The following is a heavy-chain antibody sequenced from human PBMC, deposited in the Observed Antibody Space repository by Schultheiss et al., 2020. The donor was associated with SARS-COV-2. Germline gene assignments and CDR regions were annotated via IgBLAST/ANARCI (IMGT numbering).Heavy chain of an antibody. CDR2: ISWNSGSI. V-gene: IGHV3-9*01. J-gene: IGHJ4*02. CDR1: GFTFDDYA. Sequence: GGSLRLSCAASGFTFDDYAMHWVRQAPGKGLEWVSGISWNSGSIGYADSVKGRFTISRDNAKNSLYLQMNSLRAEDTALYYCAKDRGRGVIIPFDYWGQGTLVTVSS. D-gene: IGHD3-10*01. CDR3: AKDRGRGVIIPFDY.